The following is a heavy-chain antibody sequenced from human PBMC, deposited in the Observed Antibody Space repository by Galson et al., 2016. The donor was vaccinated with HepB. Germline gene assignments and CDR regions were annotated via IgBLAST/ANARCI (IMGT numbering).Heavy chain of an antibody. CDR2: ISYDGNNK. CDR3: VKDGRDAYNFNYYYYAMDV. CDR1: GFTFRSYG. V-gene: IGHV3-30*18. Sequence: SLRLSCAASGFTFRSYGMHWVRQAPGKGLEWVAVISYDGNNKYYADSVKGRFTISRDNSKNTLYLHMNSLRAEDTAVYYCVKDGRDAYNFNYYYYAMDVWGQGTTVTVSS. J-gene: IGHJ6*02. D-gene: IGHD5-24*01.